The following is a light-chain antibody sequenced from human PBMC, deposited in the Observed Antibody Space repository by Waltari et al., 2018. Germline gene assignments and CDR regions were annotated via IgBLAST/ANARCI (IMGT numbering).Light chain of an antibody. CDR2: GIN. J-gene: IGLJ1*01. CDR1: SSNIGADYD. V-gene: IGLV1-40*01. Sequence: QSVLTQPPSVSGAPGQRVTISCTGSSSNIGADYDVHWYQQLPGTAPKLLIYGINNRPSGVPGLFAGSKSDTSASLAITGLQAEDEADYYCQSYDSSLSGYVCGTGTKVTVL. CDR3: QSYDSSLSGYV.